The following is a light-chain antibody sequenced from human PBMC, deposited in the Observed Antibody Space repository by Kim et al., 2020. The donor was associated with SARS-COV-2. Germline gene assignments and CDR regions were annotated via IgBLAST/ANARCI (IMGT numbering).Light chain of an antibody. CDR3: CSYAGTCTFYV. V-gene: IGLV2-11*01. Sequence: QSALTQPRSVSGSPGQSVTISCTGTSTDVGDYNYVSWYQQHPGKAPKLIIYDVTKRPSGVPDRFSGSRSGNTASLTISGLQADDEADYYCCSYAGTCTFYVFDAGTKVTVL. J-gene: IGLJ1*01. CDR2: DVT. CDR1: STDVGDYNY.